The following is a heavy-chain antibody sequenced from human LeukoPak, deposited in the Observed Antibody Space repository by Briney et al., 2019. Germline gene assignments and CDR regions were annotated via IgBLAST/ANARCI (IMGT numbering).Heavy chain of an antibody. CDR1: GGSISSGDYY. CDR2: IYYSGST. CDR3: ARGGGYSYGYYFDY. V-gene: IGHV4-30-4*01. J-gene: IGHJ4*02. Sequence: ASETLSLTCTDSGGSISSGDYYWSWIRQPPGKGLEWIGSIYYSGSTYYNPSLKSRVTISVDTSKNQFSLKLSSVTAADTAVYYCARGGGYSYGYYFDYWGQGTLVTVSS. D-gene: IGHD5-18*01.